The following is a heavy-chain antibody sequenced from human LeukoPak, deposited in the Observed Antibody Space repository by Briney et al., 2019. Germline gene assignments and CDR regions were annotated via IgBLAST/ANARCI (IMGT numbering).Heavy chain of an antibody. V-gene: IGHV3-64*01. J-gene: IGHJ5*02. Sequence: GGSLRLSCAASGFTFSTYAMHWVRQAPGRGLEYVSSISGNGGGTYYANSVKGRFTISRDNSKNTLFLQMNGLSAEDTAVYYCARSLVRRNHSWFDPWGQGTLVTVSS. CDR1: GFTFSTYA. CDR2: ISGNGGGT. CDR3: ARSLVRRNHSWFDP. D-gene: IGHD2-21*01.